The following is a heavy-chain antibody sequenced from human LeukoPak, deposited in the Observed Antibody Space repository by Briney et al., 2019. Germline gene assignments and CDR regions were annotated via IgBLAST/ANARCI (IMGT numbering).Heavy chain of an antibody. J-gene: IGHJ6*02. Sequence: SVKVSCKASGGTFSSYAISWVRQAPGQGLEWMGRIIPILGIANYAQKFQGRVTITADKSTSTAYMELSSLRSEDTAVYYCARDMGYCSSTSCPEYYYYYYGMDVWGQGTTVTVSS. CDR1: GGTFSSYA. V-gene: IGHV1-69*04. D-gene: IGHD2-2*01. CDR2: IIPILGIA. CDR3: ARDMGYCSSTSCPEYYYYYYGMDV.